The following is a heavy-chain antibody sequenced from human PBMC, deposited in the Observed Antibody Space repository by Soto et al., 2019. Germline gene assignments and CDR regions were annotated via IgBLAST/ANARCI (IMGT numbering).Heavy chain of an antibody. J-gene: IGHJ3*02. V-gene: IGHV1-18*01. D-gene: IGHD3-16*02. CDR3: AMGLHLGEFSLLSPFAFDI. CDR1: GYTFTSYG. CDR2: ISAYNGNT. Sequence: ASVKVSCKASGYTFTSYGISWVRQAPGQGLEWMGWISAYNGNTNYAQKLQGRVTMTTDTSTSTAYMELRSLRSDDTAVYYCAMGLHLGEFSLLSPFAFDIWGQGTMVTVSS.